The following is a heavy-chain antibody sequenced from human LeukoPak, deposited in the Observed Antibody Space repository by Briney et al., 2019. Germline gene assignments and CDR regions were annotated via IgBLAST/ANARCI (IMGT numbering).Heavy chain of an antibody. CDR1: GGSISSSAYY. V-gene: IGHV4-39*01. D-gene: IGHD2-8*01. Sequence: PSETLSLTCTVSGGSISSSAYYWGWVRQSPGKGLEWIGTIYYSGTTYYNPSLKSRVTISADKPKNQFSLKVSSVTAADTAVYYCARHNGGVSGWPRGWFDPWGQGTLVTVSS. CDR3: ARHNGGVSGWPRGWFDP. CDR2: IYYSGTT. J-gene: IGHJ5*02.